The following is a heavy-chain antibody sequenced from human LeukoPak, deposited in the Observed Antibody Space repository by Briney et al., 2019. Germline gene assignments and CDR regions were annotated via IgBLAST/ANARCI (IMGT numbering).Heavy chain of an antibody. J-gene: IGHJ3*02. CDR3: AREFRDIVVVPAAMRGDAFDI. CDR1: GGSISSYY. V-gene: IGHV4-59*01. D-gene: IGHD2-2*01. Sequence: PSETLSLTCTVSGGSISSYYWSWIRQPPGKGLEWIGYIYYSGSTNYNPSLKSRVTISVDTSKNQFSLKLGSVTAADTAVYYCAREFRDIVVVPAAMRGDAFDIWGQGTMVTVSS. CDR2: IYYSGST.